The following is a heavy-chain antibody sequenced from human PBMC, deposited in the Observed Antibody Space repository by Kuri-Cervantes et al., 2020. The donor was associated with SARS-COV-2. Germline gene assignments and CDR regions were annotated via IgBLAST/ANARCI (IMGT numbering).Heavy chain of an antibody. CDR3: ARDHAAGTIDY. J-gene: IGHJ4*02. Sequence: GGSLRLSCAASGFTFSSYSMNWIRRAPGKGLEWVSSISSSGNYIFYADSVKGRFTISRDNAKNSLYLQMNSLRAEDTAVYYCARDHAAGTIDYWGQGTLVTVSS. CDR2: ISSSGNYI. D-gene: IGHD6-13*01. CDR1: GFTFSSYS. V-gene: IGHV3-21*01.